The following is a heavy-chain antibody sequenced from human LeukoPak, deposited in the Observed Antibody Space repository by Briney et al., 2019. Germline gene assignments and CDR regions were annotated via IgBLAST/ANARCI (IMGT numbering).Heavy chain of an antibody. Sequence: GGSLRLSCVASGFTFSSYGMHWVRQAPGKGLEWVAFVWYDGNKQYYADSVKGRFTISRDNSKNTLYLQMNSLRAEDTAVYYCAKDRDSTFDYWGQGTLVTVSS. J-gene: IGHJ4*02. CDR2: VWYDGNKQ. D-gene: IGHD1-26*01. V-gene: IGHV3-30*02. CDR3: AKDRDSTFDY. CDR1: GFTFSSYG.